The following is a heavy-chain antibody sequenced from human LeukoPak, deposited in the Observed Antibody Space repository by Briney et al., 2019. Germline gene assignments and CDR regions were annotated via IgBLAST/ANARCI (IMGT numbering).Heavy chain of an antibody. CDR1: GFTFDDYA. J-gene: IGHJ3*02. D-gene: IGHD5-18*01. V-gene: IGHV3-9*01. CDR2: ISWNSGSI. Sequence: PGGSLRLSCAASGFTFDDYAMHWVRQAPGKGLEWVSGISWNSGSIGYADSVKGRFTISRDNAKNSLYLQMNSLRAEDTALYYCAKDIAGYSYGWNAFDIWGQGTMVTVSS. CDR3: AKDIAGYSYGWNAFDI.